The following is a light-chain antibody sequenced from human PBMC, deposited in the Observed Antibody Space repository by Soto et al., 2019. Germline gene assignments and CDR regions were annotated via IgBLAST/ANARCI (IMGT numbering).Light chain of an antibody. CDR1: QTVGTF. J-gene: IGKJ1*01. Sequence: DIQMTQSPSSLSASVGDSVTITCRASQTVGTFLNWYQQRPGRAPNLLIYAASNLATGVPSRFSGSGSGTDFTLTINSLQPEDFATYYCQQYNSYSTFGQGTKVDIK. CDR2: AAS. CDR3: QQYNSYST. V-gene: IGKV1-39*01.